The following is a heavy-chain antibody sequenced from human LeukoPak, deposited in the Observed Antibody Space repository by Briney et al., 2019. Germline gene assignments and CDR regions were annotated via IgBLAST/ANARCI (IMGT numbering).Heavy chain of an antibody. Sequence: GGALRLSCVVSGFTFSNYGMHWVRQAPGKGLEGVAFIQFDGNDKFYADSVQGRFTISRDNSKNTLYLQMNSLGTDDTAIYYCAEDQQLEPFHYWGRGTLVTVSS. CDR2: IQFDGNDK. CDR3: AEDQQLEPFHY. V-gene: IGHV3-30*02. J-gene: IGHJ4*02. CDR1: GFTFSNYG. D-gene: IGHD1-1*01.